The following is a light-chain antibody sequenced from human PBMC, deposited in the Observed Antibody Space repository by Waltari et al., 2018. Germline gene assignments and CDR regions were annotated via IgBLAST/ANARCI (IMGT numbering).Light chain of an antibody. CDR1: ISDIGLFKV. CDR2: EVN. CDR3: CSFTSSSTYV. Sequence: QSALTQPASVSASPGQSITVSCSGSISDIGLFKVVSWFQQYPGKPPRLIIYEVNKRPPWISDRFPATKAGNVASLTTSGLQADDEADYYCCSFTSSSTYVFGSGTTVTVL. J-gene: IGLJ1*01. V-gene: IGLV2-23*02.